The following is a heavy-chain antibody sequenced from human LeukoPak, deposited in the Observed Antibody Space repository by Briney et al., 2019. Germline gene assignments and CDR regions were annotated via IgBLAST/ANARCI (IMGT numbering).Heavy chain of an antibody. CDR3: AGGSIHYYGMDV. V-gene: IGHV3-11*01. J-gene: IGHJ6*02. Sequence: LSLTCTVSGGSISSYYWSWIRQPPGKGLEWVSYISSGSTIYHADSVKGRFTISRDNAKDSLYLQMNSLRAEDTAVYYCAGGSIHYYGMDVWGQGTTVTVSS. CDR1: GGSISSYY. CDR2: ISSGSTI. D-gene: IGHD2/OR15-2a*01.